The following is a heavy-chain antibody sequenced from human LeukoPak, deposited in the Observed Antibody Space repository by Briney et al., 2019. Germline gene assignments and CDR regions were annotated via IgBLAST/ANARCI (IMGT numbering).Heavy chain of an antibody. CDR1: GYTFTSYD. D-gene: IGHD3-10*01. Sequence: ASVKVSCKASGYTFTSYDINWVRQATGQGVEWMGWMNPNSGNTGYAQKFQGRVTMTTNTSISTAYMELSSLRSEDTAVYYCARGPFGGDAFDIWGQGTMVTVSS. V-gene: IGHV1-8*01. CDR3: ARGPFGGDAFDI. CDR2: MNPNSGNT. J-gene: IGHJ3*02.